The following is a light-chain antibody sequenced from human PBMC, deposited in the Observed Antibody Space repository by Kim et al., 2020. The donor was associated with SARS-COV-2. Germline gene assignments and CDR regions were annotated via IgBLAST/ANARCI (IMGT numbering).Light chain of an antibody. Sequence: QSALTQPASVSGSPGQSITISCTGTSSDVGSYNLVSWYQQHPGKAPKLMIYEVNKRPSGVSNRFSASKSGNTASLTISGLQAEDEADYYCCSYAGTSTWVFGGGTQLTVL. V-gene: IGLV2-23*02. CDR2: EVN. J-gene: IGLJ3*02. CDR3: CSYAGTSTWV. CDR1: SSDVGSYNL.